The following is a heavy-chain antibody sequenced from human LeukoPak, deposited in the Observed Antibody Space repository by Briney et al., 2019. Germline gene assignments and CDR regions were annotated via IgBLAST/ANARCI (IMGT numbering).Heavy chain of an antibody. Sequence: GGSLRPSFAASGFTFNSYWMHWVRQAPGKGLVWVSRIKGDGGATTFADSVKGRFTTSRDNAKNTLYLQMNSLRAEDTAVYYCARRNSGSSYGSAFEIWGQGTMTTVSS. CDR2: IKGDGGAT. CDR3: ARRNSGSSYGSAFEI. D-gene: IGHD5-18*01. V-gene: IGHV3-74*01. J-gene: IGHJ3*02. CDR1: GFTFNSYW.